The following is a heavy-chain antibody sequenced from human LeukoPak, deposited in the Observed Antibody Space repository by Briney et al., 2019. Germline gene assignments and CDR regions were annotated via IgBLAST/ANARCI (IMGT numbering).Heavy chain of an antibody. D-gene: IGHD3-10*01. CDR2: INHSGST. Sequence: SETLSLTCAVYGGSFSGYYWSWIRQPPGKRLEWIGEINHSGSTNYNPSLKSRVTISVDTSKNQFSLKLSSVTAADTAVYYCARDRSTGRITMVRGVPNFDYWGQGTLVTVSS. J-gene: IGHJ4*02. V-gene: IGHV4-34*01. CDR1: GGSFSGYY. CDR3: ARDRSTGRITMVRGVPNFDY.